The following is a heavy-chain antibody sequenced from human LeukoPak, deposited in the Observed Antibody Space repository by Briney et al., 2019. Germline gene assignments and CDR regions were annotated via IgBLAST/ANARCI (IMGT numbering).Heavy chain of an antibody. D-gene: IGHD2-21*01. Sequence: ASVKVSCKASGYTFTGYYMHWVRQAPGQGLEWMGRINPNSGGTNYAQKFQGRVTMTRDTSICTAYMELSRLRSDDTAVYYCARVPIYYYYGMDVWGQGTTVTVSS. CDR2: INPNSGGT. CDR3: ARVPIYYYYGMDV. J-gene: IGHJ6*02. V-gene: IGHV1-2*06. CDR1: GYTFTGYY.